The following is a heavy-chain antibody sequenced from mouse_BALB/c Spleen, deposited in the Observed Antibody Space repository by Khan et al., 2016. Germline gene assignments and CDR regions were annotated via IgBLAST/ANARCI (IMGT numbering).Heavy chain of an antibody. CDR3: TRDWACITY. CDR2: IRLKYNNYAT. J-gene: IGHJ3*01. Sequence: EVKLEESGGGLVQPGGSMKLSCVVSGFIFTNYWMNWVRQSPEKGLEWIAEIRLKYNNYATHYAESVKGRFTISRDESKNSVYLQMNNLRGEDTGIYYCTRDWACITYWGQGTPVTVSA. CDR1: GFIFTNYW. D-gene: IGHD1-1*01. V-gene: IGHV6-6*02.